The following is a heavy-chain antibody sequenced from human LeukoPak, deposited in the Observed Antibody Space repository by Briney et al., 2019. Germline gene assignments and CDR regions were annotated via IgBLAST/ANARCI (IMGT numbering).Heavy chain of an antibody. CDR1: GFTFSSYW. Sequence: GGSLRLSCAASGFTFSSYWMHWVRQAPGKELVWVSRINSDGSSTSYADSVKGRFTISRDNAKNTLYLQMNSLRAEDTAVYYCAREGWELLRIYVGWGQGTLVTVSS. J-gene: IGHJ4*02. CDR2: INSDGSST. D-gene: IGHD1-26*01. CDR3: AREGWELLRIYVG. V-gene: IGHV3-74*01.